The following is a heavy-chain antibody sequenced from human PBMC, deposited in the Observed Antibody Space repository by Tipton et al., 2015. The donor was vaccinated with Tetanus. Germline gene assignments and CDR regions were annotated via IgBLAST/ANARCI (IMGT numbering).Heavy chain of an antibody. CDR1: RFTFSSYG. CDR2: IWYDGSNK. CDR3: ARDPDSSGWTIDY. Sequence: SLRLSCAASRFTFSSYGMHWVRQAPGKGLEWVAVIWYDGSNKYYADSVKGRFTISRDNSKNTLYLQMNSLRAEDTAVYYCARDPDSSGWTIDYWGQGTLVTVSS. D-gene: IGHD3-22*01. J-gene: IGHJ4*02. V-gene: IGHV3-33*01.